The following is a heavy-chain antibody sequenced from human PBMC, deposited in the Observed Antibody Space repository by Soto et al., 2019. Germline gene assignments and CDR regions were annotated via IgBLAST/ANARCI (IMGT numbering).Heavy chain of an antibody. CDR1: GFTFSSYS. CDR3: ARVLGGGGSYYDYVDY. D-gene: IGHD1-26*01. CDR2: ISSSSSYI. Sequence: GGSLRLSCAASGFTFSSYSMNWVRQAPGKGLEWVSSISSSSSYIYYADSVKGRFTISRDNAKNSLYLQMNSLRAEDTAVYYCARVLGGGGSYYDYVDYWGQGTLVTVSS. J-gene: IGHJ4*02. V-gene: IGHV3-21*01.